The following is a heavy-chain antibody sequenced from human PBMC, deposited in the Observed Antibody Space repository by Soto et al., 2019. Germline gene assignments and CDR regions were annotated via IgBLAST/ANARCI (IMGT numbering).Heavy chain of an antibody. V-gene: IGHV4-34*01. Sequence: SETLSLTCAVYGGSFSGYYWSWIRQPPGKGLEWIGEINHSGSTNYNPSRKSRVTISVDTSKNQFSLKLSSVTAADTAVYYCARGLDYIWGRLYYFDYWGQGTLVTVSS. D-gene: IGHD3-16*01. J-gene: IGHJ4*02. CDR2: INHSGST. CDR1: GGSFSGYY. CDR3: ARGLDYIWGRLYYFDY.